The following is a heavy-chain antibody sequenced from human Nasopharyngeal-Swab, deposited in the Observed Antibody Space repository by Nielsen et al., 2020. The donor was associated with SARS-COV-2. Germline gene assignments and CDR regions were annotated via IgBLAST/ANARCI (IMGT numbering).Heavy chain of an antibody. CDR2: INTDGRRT. D-gene: IGHD4-23*01. CDR3: ARDLGDFGGY. V-gene: IGHV3-74*01. CDR1: GFSLSTVW. J-gene: IGHJ4*02. Sequence: GGSLRLSCTASGFSLSTVWMHWVRQVPGEGLVWVSRINTDGRRTNYAESVKGRFTISRDNVKNMLYLQMNNLRPEDTAVYYCARDLGDFGGYWGQETLATVSS.